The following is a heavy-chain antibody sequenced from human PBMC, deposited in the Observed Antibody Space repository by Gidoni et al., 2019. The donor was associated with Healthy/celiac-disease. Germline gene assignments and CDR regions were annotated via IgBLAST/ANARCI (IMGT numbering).Heavy chain of an antibody. V-gene: IGHV1-2*06. J-gene: IGHJ4*02. CDR2: INPNSGGT. CDR3: ARDWYSGSYFRGRSAGFDY. Sequence: QVQLVQSGAEVKKPGASVKVSCKASGYTFTGYYMHWVRQAPGQGLEWMGRINPNSGGTNYAQKFQGRVTMTRDTSISTAYMELSRLRSDDTAVYYCARDWYSGSYFRGRSAGFDYWGQGTLVTVSS. CDR1: GYTFTGYY. D-gene: IGHD1-26*01.